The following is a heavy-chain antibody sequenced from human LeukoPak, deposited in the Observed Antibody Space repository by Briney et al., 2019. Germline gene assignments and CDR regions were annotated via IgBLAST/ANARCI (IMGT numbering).Heavy chain of an antibody. V-gene: IGHV4-4*02. CDR2: IYHSGST. Sequence: SGTLSLTCAVSGGSISSSNWWSWVRPPPGKGLEWIGEIYHSGSTNYNPSLKSRVTISVDKSKNQFSLKLSSVTAADTAVYYCARDYSNYESPFSYFDYWGQGTLVTVSS. J-gene: IGHJ4*02. CDR3: ARDYSNYESPFSYFDY. D-gene: IGHD4-11*01. CDR1: GGSISSSNW.